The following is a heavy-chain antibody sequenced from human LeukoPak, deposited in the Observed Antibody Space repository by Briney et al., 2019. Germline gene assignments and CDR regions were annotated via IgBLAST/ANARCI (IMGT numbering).Heavy chain of an antibody. CDR2: IIPIFGTA. D-gene: IGHD3-22*01. J-gene: IGHJ4*02. Sequence: AVKVSCKASGGTFSSYAISWVRQAPGQGLEWMGGIIPIFGTANYAQKFQGRVTITADESTSTAYMELSSLRSEDTAVYYCARAHYYDSSGYYYEFDYWGQGTLVTVSS. V-gene: IGHV1-69*13. CDR1: GGTFSSYA. CDR3: ARAHYYDSSGYYYEFDY.